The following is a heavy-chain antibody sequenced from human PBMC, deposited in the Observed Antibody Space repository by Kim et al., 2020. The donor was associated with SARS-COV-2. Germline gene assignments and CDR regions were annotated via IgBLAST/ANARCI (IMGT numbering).Heavy chain of an antibody. CDR2: ISGSGGST. D-gene: IGHD2-2*01. J-gene: IGHJ4*02. Sequence: GGSLRLSCAASGFTFSSYAMSWVRQAPGKGLEWVSAISGSGGSTYYADSVKGRFTISRDNSKNTLYLQMNSLRAEDTAVYYCAKDLGCSSTSCVRRVLMVYALDYWGQGTLVTVSS. CDR3: AKDLGCSSTSCVRRVLMVYALDY. CDR1: GFTFSSYA. V-gene: IGHV3-23*01.